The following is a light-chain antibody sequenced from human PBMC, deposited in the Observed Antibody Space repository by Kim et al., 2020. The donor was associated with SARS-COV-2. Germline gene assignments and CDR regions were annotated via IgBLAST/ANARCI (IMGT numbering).Light chain of an antibody. CDR3: QQSYTIPT. J-gene: IGKJ1*01. Sequence: IQLTQSPSSLPASVGDRVTITCRASHDIDIYLSWYHHKPGKAPKLLIYAASNLQSGVPSRFSGSGSGTDFSLTIISLQPEDFATYYCQQSYTIPTFGQGTKVDIK. CDR2: AAS. CDR1: HDIDIY. V-gene: IGKV1-39*01.